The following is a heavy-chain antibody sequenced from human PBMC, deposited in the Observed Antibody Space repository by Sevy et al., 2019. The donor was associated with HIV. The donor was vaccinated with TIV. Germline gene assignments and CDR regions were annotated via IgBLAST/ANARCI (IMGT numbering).Heavy chain of an antibody. D-gene: IGHD4-17*01. V-gene: IGHV3-23*01. CDR3: AKRPTYYGDYI. CDR2: ISGSGGST. Sequence: GGSLRLSCAASGFTFSSYAMSWVRQAPGKGLGWVSAISGSGGSTYYADSVKGRFTISKDNSKNTQYLQMNSLRAEDTAVYYCAKRPTYYGDYIWGQGTLVTVSS. J-gene: IGHJ4*02. CDR1: GFTFSSYA.